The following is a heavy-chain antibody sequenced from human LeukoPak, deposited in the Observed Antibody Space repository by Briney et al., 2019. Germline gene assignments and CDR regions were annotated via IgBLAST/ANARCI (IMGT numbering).Heavy chain of an antibody. CDR2: INPSGGST. CDR3: ARGTSDDYGDYGFDY. J-gene: IGHJ4*02. Sequence: GASVKVSCKASGYTFTSYYMHWVRQAPGQGLEWMGIINPSGGSTSYAQKFQGRVTMTRDMSTSTVYMELSSLRSEDAAVYYCARGTSDDYGDYGFDYWGQGTLVTVSS. D-gene: IGHD4-17*01. V-gene: IGHV1-46*01. CDR1: GYTFTSYY.